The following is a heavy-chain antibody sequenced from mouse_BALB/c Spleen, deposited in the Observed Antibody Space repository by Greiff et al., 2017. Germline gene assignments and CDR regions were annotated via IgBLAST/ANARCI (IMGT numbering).Heavy chain of an antibody. CDR1: GDSITSGY. CDR3: ARGGYGNYEGFAY. D-gene: IGHD2-1*01. CDR2: ISYSGST. V-gene: IGHV3-8*02. Sequence: VQLQQSGPSLVKPSQTLSLTCSVTGDSITSGYWNWIRKFPGNKLEYMGYISYSGSTYYNPSLKSRISITRDTSKNQYYLQLNSVTTEDTATYYCARGGYGNYEGFAYWGQGTLVTVSA. J-gene: IGHJ3*01.